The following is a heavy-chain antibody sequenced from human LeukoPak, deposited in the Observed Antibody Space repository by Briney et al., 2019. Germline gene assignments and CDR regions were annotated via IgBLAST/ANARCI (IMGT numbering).Heavy chain of an antibody. J-gene: IGHJ6*03. D-gene: IGHD6-6*01. CDR2: IYYSGST. CDR1: GGSIRSGGYY. V-gene: IGHV4-31*03. Sequence: SQTLSLTCTVSGGSIRSGGYYWSWIRQHPGKGLEWIGYIYYSGSTYYNPSLKSRVIISVDTSKNQFSLKLSSVTAADTAVYYCARCPLAARHYYYYMDVWGKGTTVTVSS. CDR3: ARCPLAARHYYYYMDV.